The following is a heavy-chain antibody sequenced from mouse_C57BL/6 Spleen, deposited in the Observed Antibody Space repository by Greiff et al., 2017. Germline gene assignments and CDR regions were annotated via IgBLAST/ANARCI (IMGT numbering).Heavy chain of an antibody. V-gene: IGHV1-61*01. Sequence: VQLQQSGAELVKPGASVKISCKASGYAFSSYWMNWVKQRPGKGLEWIGNIYPSDSETHYNQKFKDKATLTVDKSSSTAYMQLSSLTSEDSAVYYCARENYYYGSSYHCDYWGQGTTLTVSS. CDR1: GYAFSSYW. CDR2: IYPSDSET. D-gene: IGHD1-1*01. J-gene: IGHJ2*01. CDR3: ARENYYYGSSYHCDY.